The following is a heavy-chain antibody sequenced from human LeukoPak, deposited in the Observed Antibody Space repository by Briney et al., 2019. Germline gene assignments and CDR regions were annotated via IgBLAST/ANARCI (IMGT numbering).Heavy chain of an antibody. J-gene: IGHJ4*02. CDR2: IYSGGST. D-gene: IGHD6-19*01. CDR3: ARGREQWYFDY. V-gene: IGHV3-53*01. Sequence: PGGFLRLSCAASGFTVSSNYMSWVRQAPGKGLEWVSVIYSGGSTYYADSVKGRFTISRDNSKNTLYLQMNSLRAEDTAVYYCARGREQWYFDYWGQGTLVTVSS. CDR1: GFTVSSNY.